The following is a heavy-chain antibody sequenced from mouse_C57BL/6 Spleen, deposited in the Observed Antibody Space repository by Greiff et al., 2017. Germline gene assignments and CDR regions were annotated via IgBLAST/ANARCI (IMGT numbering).Heavy chain of an antibody. Sequence: VQLQQSGPELVKPGASVKISCKASGYSFTGYYMNWVKQSPEKSLEWIGEINPRTGGTTYNQKFKAKATLTVDKSSSTAYMQLKSLTSEDSAVYYCARDYGNYWGQGTTLTVSS. V-gene: IGHV1-42*01. CDR1: GYSFTGYY. CDR2: INPRTGGT. D-gene: IGHD2-1*01. CDR3: ARDYGNY. J-gene: IGHJ2*01.